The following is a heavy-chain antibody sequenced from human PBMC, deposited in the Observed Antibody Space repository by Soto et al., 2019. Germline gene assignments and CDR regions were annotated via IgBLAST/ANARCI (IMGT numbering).Heavy chain of an antibody. CDR1: GFTFSSYW. CDR2: INSDGSST. CDR3: ARGLRYYYYGMDV. V-gene: IGHV3-74*01. Sequence: GGSLRLSCAASGFTFSSYWMHWVRQAPGKGLVWVSRINSDGSSTSYADSVKGQLTISRDNAKNTLYLQMNSLRAEDTAVYYCARGLRYYYYGMDVWGQGTTVTVSS. J-gene: IGHJ6*02.